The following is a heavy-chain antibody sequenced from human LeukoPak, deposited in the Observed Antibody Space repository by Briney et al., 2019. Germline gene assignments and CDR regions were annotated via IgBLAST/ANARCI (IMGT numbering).Heavy chain of an antibody. D-gene: IGHD5-12*01. CDR2: INHSGAT. CDR1: GGSFSGYY. V-gene: IGHV4-34*01. Sequence: SETLSLTCAVYGGSFSGYYWSWIRQPPGKGLEWIGEINHSGATNYNPSLKSRVTISVDTSKNLFSLKLSSVTAADTAVYYCASSRVYSGSWYYYFDNWGQGTLVTVSS. CDR3: ASSRVYSGSWYYYFDN. J-gene: IGHJ4*02.